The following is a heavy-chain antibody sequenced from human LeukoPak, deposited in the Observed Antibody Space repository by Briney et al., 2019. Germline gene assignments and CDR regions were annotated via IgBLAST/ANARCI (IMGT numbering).Heavy chain of an antibody. D-gene: IGHD5-12*01. CDR2: INHSGAT. CDR1: GGSFSGYY. V-gene: IGHV4-34*01. Sequence: SETLSLTCAVYGGSFSGYYWSWIRQPPGKGLEWIGEINHSGATNYNPSLKSRVTISVDTSKNLFSLKLSSVTAADTAVYYCASSRVYSGSWYYYFDNWGQGTLVTVSS. CDR3: ASSRVYSGSWYYYFDN. J-gene: IGHJ4*02.